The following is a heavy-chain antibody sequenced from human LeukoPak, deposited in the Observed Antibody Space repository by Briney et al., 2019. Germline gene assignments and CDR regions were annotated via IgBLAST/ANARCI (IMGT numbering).Heavy chain of an antibody. CDR2: INKSGGNI. V-gene: IGHV3-23*01. CDR3: AELSTMTPGH. CDR1: GFTFSSYG. J-gene: IGHJ4*02. D-gene: IGHD1-1*01. Sequence: PGGSLRLSCAASGFTFSSYGMSWVRQAPGKGLEWVSSINKSGGNIYYADSVKGRFTISRDNSKNTLSLQMNSLRGEDTAVYYCAELSTMTPGHWGQGTLVTVSS.